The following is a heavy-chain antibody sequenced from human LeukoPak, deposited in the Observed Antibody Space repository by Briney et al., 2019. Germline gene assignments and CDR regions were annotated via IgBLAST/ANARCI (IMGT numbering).Heavy chain of an antibody. CDR1: GFAFSSYA. Sequence: GGSLRLSCVASGFAFSSYAMSWVRQAPGKGLEWVSAISGGGGGTYCADSVKGRFTISRDNSKNTLYLQMNSLRAEDTAVYYCAKDLSSSWRGRFEYWGQGTLVTVSS. CDR3: AKDLSSSWRGRFEY. D-gene: IGHD6-6*01. J-gene: IGHJ4*02. V-gene: IGHV3-23*01. CDR2: ISGGGGGT.